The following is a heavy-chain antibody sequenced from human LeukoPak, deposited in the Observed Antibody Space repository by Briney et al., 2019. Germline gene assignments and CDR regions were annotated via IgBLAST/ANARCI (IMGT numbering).Heavy chain of an antibody. CDR3: ARARWLQRNALDY. Sequence: SQALSLTCAVSGGSISSGGYSWSWIRQPPGKGLEWIGYIYHSGSTYYNPSLKSRVTISVDRSKNQFSLKLSSVTAADTAVYYCARARWLQRNALDYWGQGTLVTVSS. D-gene: IGHD5-24*01. CDR1: GGSISSGGYS. J-gene: IGHJ4*02. V-gene: IGHV4-30-2*01. CDR2: IYHSGST.